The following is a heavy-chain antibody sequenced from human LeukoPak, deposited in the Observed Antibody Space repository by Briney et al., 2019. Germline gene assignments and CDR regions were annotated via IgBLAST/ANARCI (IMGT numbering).Heavy chain of an antibody. D-gene: IGHD6-19*01. Sequence: SETLSLTCAVYGGSLSGYYWSWIRQPPGKGLEWIGEINHSGSTNYNPSLKSRVTISVDTSKNQFSLKLSSVTAADTAVYYCARDTRAVAGKDYWGQGTLVTVSS. V-gene: IGHV4-34*01. J-gene: IGHJ4*02. CDR3: ARDTRAVAGKDY. CDR1: GGSLSGYY. CDR2: INHSGST.